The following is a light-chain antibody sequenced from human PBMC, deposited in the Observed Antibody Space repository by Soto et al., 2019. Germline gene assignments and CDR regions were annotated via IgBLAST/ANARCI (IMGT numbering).Light chain of an antibody. CDR2: DAS. V-gene: IGKV1-5*01. CDR3: QQYYTYSWT. J-gene: IGKJ1*01. CDR1: QTISTW. Sequence: DIKMTQSPSTLSGSVGDRVTITCRASQTISTWLAWYQQKPGKAPKLLIYDASSLESGVPSRFSGSGSGTEFTLTISSLQPDDFATYYCQQYYTYSWTFGQGTKVDIK.